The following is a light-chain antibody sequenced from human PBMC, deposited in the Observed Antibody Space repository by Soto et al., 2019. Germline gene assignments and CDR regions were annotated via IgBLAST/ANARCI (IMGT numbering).Light chain of an antibody. CDR1: SSDVGGNKF. CDR2: DVS. CDR3: ISYAGSNSVV. V-gene: IGLV2-8*01. J-gene: IGLJ2*01. Sequence: QSVLTQPPSASGSPGQSVTISCTGTSSDVGGNKFVSWYQQHPGKAPKLMIYDVSKRPSGVPDRFSGSKSGNTASLTVSGLQAEDEADYYCISYAGSNSVVFGGGTKVTVL.